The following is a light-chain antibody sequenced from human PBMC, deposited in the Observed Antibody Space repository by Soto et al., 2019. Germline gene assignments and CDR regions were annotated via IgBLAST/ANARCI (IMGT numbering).Light chain of an antibody. CDR1: SVDINY. V-gene: IGLV2-8*01. Sequence: QSALTQPPSASGSRGQSVTISCTGTSVDINYVSWVQQHPGKAPKLIIYEVSKRPSGVPDRFSGYKSGNTASLTASGLQDDDEADYYCSSYAGSDLWVFGGGTKLTVL. CDR3: SSYAGSDLWV. J-gene: IGLJ3*02. CDR2: EVS.